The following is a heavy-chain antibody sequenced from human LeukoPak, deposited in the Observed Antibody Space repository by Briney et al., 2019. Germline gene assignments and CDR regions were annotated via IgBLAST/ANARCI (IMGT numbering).Heavy chain of an antibody. Sequence: SETLSLTCNVSGGTFTNYYWSWIRQTPEKGLEWIGQINHSGDTSYNPSLRSRITLSVDRSKNQFSLKVTSVTAADTGVYYCARGPGTVGLSPWGQGTLVTVSS. V-gene: IGHV4-34*01. D-gene: IGHD1/OR15-1a*01. CDR2: INHSGDT. CDR1: GGTFTNYY. J-gene: IGHJ5*02. CDR3: ARGPGTVGLSP.